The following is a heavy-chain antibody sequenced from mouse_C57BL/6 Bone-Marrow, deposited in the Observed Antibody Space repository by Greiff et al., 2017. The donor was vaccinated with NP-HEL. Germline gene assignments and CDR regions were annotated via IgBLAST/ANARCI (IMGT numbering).Heavy chain of an antibody. J-gene: IGHJ1*03. D-gene: IGHD2-3*01. V-gene: IGHV1-9*01. CDR1: GYTFTGYW. Sequence: QVQLQQSGAELMKPGASVKLSCKATGYTFTGYWIEWVKQRPGHGLEWIGEILPGSGSTNYTEKFKGKATFTADTSSNTAYMQLSSLTTEDSAIYYCARSIIYPYFDVWGTGTTVTVSS. CDR3: ARSIIYPYFDV. CDR2: ILPGSGST.